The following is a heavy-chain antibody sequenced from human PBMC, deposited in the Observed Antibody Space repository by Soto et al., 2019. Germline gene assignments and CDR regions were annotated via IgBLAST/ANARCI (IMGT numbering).Heavy chain of an antibody. CDR3: ARMRSSPSARYYFDY. Sequence: ASETLSLTCTVSGGSIIDYHWNWIRQPPGKGLEWIGYIYYNGVTNYNSSLKSRITISLDTSKNQFSLELSSVTAADTAIYYCARMRSSPSARYYFDYWGQGTLVTVSS. CDR2: IYYNGVT. CDR1: GGSIIDYH. V-gene: IGHV4-59*01. D-gene: IGHD2-2*01. J-gene: IGHJ4*02.